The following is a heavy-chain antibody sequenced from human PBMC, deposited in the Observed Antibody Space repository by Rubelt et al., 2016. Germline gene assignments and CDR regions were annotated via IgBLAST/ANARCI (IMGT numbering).Heavy chain of an antibody. CDR1: GFTLSSYA. Sequence: ELQLVESGGGLVQPGGSLRLSCAASGFTLSSYAMTWVRQAPGEGLEWVSFISGSGDNTYYADSVKGRFTISRDNSKNTMYLQMSSMRADDTAVYYCLSAPQGPWGQGTLVTVSS. V-gene: IGHV3-23*04. CDR3: LSAPQGP. CDR2: ISGSGDNT. J-gene: IGHJ4*02.